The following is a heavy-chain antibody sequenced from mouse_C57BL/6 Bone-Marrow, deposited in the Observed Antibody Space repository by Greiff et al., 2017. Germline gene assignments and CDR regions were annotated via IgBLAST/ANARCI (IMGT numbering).Heavy chain of an antibody. D-gene: IGHD1-3*01. CDR2: INSDGGST. J-gene: IGHJ4*01. CDR3: ARGGVKDAMDY. Sequence: EVKLVESGGGLVQPGESLKLSCESNEYEFPSHDMSWVRKTPEKRLELVGAINSDGGSTYYPDTMERRFIISRDNTKKTLYLQMSRLRSEDAAVYYCARGGVKDAMDYWGQGTSVTVTA. CDR1: EYEFPSHD. V-gene: IGHV5-2*01.